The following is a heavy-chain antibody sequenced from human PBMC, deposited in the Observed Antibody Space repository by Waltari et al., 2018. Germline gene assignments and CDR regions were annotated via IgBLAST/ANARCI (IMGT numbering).Heavy chain of an antibody. V-gene: IGHV3-21*01. CDR2: ISSSSAYK. D-gene: IGHD2-2*01. J-gene: IGHJ4*02. CDR1: GLSFGPYH. CDR3: VRENCSVTSCFKHFDY. Sequence: EGQLVESGGGLVKPGGSLSLSCAASGLSFGPYHLNRVRQAPGKGLEWVSYISSSSAYKYYADSVKGRFAISRDNAKNLLFLQMNSLRADDTAVYYCVRENCSVTSCFKHFDYWGRGILVTVSS.